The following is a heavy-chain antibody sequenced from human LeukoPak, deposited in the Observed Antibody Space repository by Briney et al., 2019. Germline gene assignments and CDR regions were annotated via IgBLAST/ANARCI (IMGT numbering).Heavy chain of an antibody. V-gene: IGHV4-38-2*02. J-gene: IGHJ6*03. CDR2: IYHSGST. CDR3: ARDPRGYDFWSGYYHSYYYYYMDV. Sequence: PSETLSLTCTVSGYSISSGNYWDWIRQPPGKGLEWIGSIYHSGSTYYNPSLKSRVTISVDTSKNQFSLKLSSVTAADTAVYYCARDPRGYDFWSGYYHSYYYYYMDVWGKGTTVTVSS. D-gene: IGHD3-3*01. CDR1: GYSISSGNY.